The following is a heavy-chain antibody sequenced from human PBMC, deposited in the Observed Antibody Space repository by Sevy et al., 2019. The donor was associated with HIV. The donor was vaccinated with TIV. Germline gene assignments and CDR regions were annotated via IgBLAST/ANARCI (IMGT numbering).Heavy chain of an antibody. CDR1: GDSVSSNSAA. D-gene: IGHD5-12*01. J-gene: IGHJ4*02. CDR2: TYYRSKWYN. Sequence: KQSQTLSLTCAISGDSVSSNSAAWNWIRQSPSRGLEWLGRTYYRSKWYNDYAVSVKSRITINPDTSKNQFSLQLNSVTPEDTAVYYCVRDGGDIVATIYYFDYWGQGTLVTVSS. V-gene: IGHV6-1*01. CDR3: VRDGGDIVATIYYFDY.